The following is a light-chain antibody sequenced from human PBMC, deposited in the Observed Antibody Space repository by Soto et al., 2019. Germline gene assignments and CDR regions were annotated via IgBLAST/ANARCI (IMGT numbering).Light chain of an antibody. CDR2: ESS. CDR3: QQRANGPWT. CDR1: QTISKY. Sequence: EIVLTQSPATLSLSPGAAATLSCRASQTISKYVACYQQKPGQAPRLLIYESSERAAAVPPRFSGGGSGSDFTLTISSLEPEDFAFYYCQQRANGPWTVGKGTRVEI. J-gene: IGKJ1*01. V-gene: IGKV3-11*01.